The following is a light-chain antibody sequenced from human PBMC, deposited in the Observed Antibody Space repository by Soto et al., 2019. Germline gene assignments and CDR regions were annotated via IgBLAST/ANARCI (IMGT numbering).Light chain of an antibody. CDR3: QQYGSSPRT. CDR2: GAF. Sequence: EIVMTQSPVTLSVSPGGRATLSCRASQSISDTLAWYQQKPGQAPRLLIYGAFKRATGIPDRFSGSGSGTDFTLTISRMEPEDFAVYCCQQYGSSPRTFGQGTKVDIK. V-gene: IGKV3-20*01. CDR1: QSISDT. J-gene: IGKJ1*01.